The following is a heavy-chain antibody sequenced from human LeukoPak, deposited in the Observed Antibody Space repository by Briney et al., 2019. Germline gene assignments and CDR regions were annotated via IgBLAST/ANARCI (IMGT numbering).Heavy chain of an antibody. CDR2: SYHSGGT. V-gene: IGHV4-38-2*02. D-gene: IGHD3-16*01. J-gene: IGHJ4*02. CDR1: GYSIRSGDY. CDR3: ARDLRMGGPWRQFDY. Sequence: SETLSLTCTVSGYSIRSGDYWAWIRQPPGKGLEWIGGSYHSGGTDYNPSLKSRITISVDTSKNQFSLQLNSLTAADTAVYYCARDLRMGGPWRQFDYWGQGTLVTVSS.